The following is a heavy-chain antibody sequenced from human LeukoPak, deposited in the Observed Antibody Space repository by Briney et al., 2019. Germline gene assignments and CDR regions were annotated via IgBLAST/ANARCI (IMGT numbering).Heavy chain of an antibody. CDR3: ARVSFMITFGGVIVSNWFDP. CDR1: GYTFTSYY. CDR2: INPSGGST. Sequence: ASVKVSCKASGYTFTSYYMQWVRQAPGQGLEWMGIINPSGGSTSYAQKFQGRVTMTRDTSTSTVYMELSSLRSEDTAVYYCARVSFMITFGGVIVSNWFDPWGQGTLVTVSS. J-gene: IGHJ5*02. D-gene: IGHD3-16*02. V-gene: IGHV1-46*01.